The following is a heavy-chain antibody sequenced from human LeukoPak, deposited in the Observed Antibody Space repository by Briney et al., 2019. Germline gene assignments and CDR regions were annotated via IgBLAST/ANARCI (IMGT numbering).Heavy chain of an antibody. CDR3: ARGHRRDGYNRSVPFDY. Sequence: SETLSLTCAVYGGSFSGYYWSWIRQPPGKGLGWIGEINHSGSTNYNPSLKSRVTISVDTSKNQFSLKLSSVTAADTAVYYCARGHRRDGYNRSVPFDYWGQGTLVTVSS. CDR1: GGSFSGYY. D-gene: IGHD5-24*01. CDR2: INHSGST. J-gene: IGHJ4*02. V-gene: IGHV4-34*01.